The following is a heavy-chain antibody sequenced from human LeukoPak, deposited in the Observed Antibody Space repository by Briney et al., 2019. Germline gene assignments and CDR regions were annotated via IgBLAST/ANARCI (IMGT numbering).Heavy chain of an antibody. V-gene: IGHV1-2*02. Sequence: GASVKVSCKASGYTFTGYYMHWVRQAPGQGLEWMGWINPNSGGTNYAQKFQGRVTMTRDTSISTVYMELSRLRSDDTAVYYCARGAGIQLWLLGRLSEYFQHWGQGTLVTVSS. J-gene: IGHJ1*01. CDR2: INPNSGGT. CDR3: ARGAGIQLWLLGRLSEYFQH. CDR1: GYTFTGYY. D-gene: IGHD5-18*01.